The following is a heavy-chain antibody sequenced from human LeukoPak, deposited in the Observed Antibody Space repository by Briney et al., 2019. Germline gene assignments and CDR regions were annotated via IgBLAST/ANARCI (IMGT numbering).Heavy chain of an antibody. CDR3: ARDRGGYSAYLDS. J-gene: IGHJ4*02. CDR2: IYSSGST. Sequence: SETLSLTCTVSGGSISSDYWSWIRQPPGKGLEWIGYIYSSGSTNYNPSPKSRLTISVDTTKNHFSLNLRSVTAADTAVYYCARDRGGYSAYLDSWGQGTLVTVSS. CDR1: GGSISSDY. D-gene: IGHD5-12*01. V-gene: IGHV4-59*01.